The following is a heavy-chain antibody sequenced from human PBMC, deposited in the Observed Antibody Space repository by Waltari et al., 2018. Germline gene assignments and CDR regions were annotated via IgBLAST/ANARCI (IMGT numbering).Heavy chain of an antibody. CDR3: ARQYNWNYFFDY. V-gene: IGHV4-39*01. CDR1: GGSISSSSYS. J-gene: IGHJ4*02. CDR2: IYYSGST. Sequence: QLQLQESGPGLVKPSAPLSLTCTVPGGSISSSSYSWGWIRQHPGKGLAWIGSIYYSGSTYDNPSLKSRVTISVDTSKNQFSLKLSSVTAADTAVYYCARQYNWNYFFDYWGQGTLVTVSS. D-gene: IGHD1-7*01.